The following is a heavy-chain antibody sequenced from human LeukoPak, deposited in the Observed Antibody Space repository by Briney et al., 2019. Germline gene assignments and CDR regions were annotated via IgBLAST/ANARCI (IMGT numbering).Heavy chain of an antibody. J-gene: IGHJ4*02. V-gene: IGHV3-23*01. CDR1: GFISNNYA. CDR2: ISGTGVTA. Sequence: GGALRLSCAASGFISNNYAMSWVRQAPGKGLEWVSSISGTGVTAYYADSAKGRFAISRDTSKNILYLQMSSLRAEDTALYYCAKDQRFGDLDDYRGQGTLVTVSS. D-gene: IGHD3-10*01. CDR3: AKDQRFGDLDDY.